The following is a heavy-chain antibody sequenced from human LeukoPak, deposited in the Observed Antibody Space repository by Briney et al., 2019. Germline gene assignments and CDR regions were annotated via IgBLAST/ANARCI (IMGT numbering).Heavy chain of an antibody. CDR2: LTGTGGNT. Sequence: PGGSLRLSCAASGFTFNSYALSWVRQAPGKGLEWVSALTGTGGNTYYADSVKGRFTISRDNSKNTLYLQMNGLRAEDTAVYHCAKVLGSGSYYFDYWGQGTLVTVSS. D-gene: IGHD3-3*01. J-gene: IGHJ4*02. CDR3: AKVLGSGSYYFDY. V-gene: IGHV3-23*01. CDR1: GFTFNSYA.